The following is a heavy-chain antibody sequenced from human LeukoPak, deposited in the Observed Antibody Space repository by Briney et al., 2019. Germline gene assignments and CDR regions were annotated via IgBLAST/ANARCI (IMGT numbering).Heavy chain of an antibody. CDR3: AKDRLSVAGTRLDY. CDR2: ISGSGGST. J-gene: IGHJ4*02. Sequence: GGSLTLTCAASGFTFSSYAMSCLRQAPGKGLEWVSAISGSGGSTYYADSVKGRFTISRDNSKNTLYLQMNSLRAEGTAVYYCAKDRLSVAGTRLDYWGQGTLVTVSS. CDR1: GFTFSSYA. V-gene: IGHV3-23*01. D-gene: IGHD6-19*01.